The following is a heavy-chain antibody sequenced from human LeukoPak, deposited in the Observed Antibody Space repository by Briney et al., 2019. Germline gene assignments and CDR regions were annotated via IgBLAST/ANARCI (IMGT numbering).Heavy chain of an antibody. CDR3: TKGGAATMRDGYNYYYYYMEV. CDR1: GITFSSHA. V-gene: IGHV3-23*01. J-gene: IGHJ6*03. Sequence: GGSLRLSCAASGITFSSHAMSWVRQGPGKGLEWVSLISGSGGHTYYGDSVKGRFTISRDNSTNRLYLQMNSLRPEDTAVYYCTKGGAATMRDGYNYYYYYMEVWGRGTTVTVSS. CDR2: ISGSGGHT. D-gene: IGHD5-24*01.